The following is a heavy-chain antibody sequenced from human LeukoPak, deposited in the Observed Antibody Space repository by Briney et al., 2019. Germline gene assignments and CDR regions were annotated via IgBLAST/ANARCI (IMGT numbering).Heavy chain of an antibody. CDR3: ARGSPYHY. J-gene: IGHJ4*02. V-gene: IGHV4-39*01. CDR1: GGSISSSTYY. Sequence: PSETLSLTCTVSGGSISSSTYYWGWIRQPPGKGLEYIGSINYSGSTYYNPSLRSRVTISVDTSKNQFSLKLSSVTAADTPVYYCARGSPYHYWGQGTLVTVSS. CDR2: INYSGST. D-gene: IGHD2-2*01.